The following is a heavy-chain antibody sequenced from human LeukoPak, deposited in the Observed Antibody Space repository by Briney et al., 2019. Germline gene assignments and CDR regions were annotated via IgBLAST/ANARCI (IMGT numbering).Heavy chain of an antibody. CDR2: IRGGGVNI. J-gene: IGHJ4*02. Sequence: GGSLRLSCAASGFTFSSCAMSWVRQAPGKGLEWVSSIRGGGVNIQYAVSVKGRFTISRDNSNNTLHLQMNSPRVEDTAVYYCAKEFFGSGNYFNGVFDSWGQGALVTVSS. V-gene: IGHV3-23*01. D-gene: IGHD3-10*01. CDR3: AKEFFGSGNYFNGVFDS. CDR1: GFTFSSCA.